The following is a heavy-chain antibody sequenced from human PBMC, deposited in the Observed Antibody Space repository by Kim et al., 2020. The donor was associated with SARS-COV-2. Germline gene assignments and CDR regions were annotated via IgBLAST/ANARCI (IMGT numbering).Heavy chain of an antibody. CDR3: AKDYVHSTSSREYFDY. V-gene: IGHV3-23*01. Sequence: GGSLRLSCAASGFIFSSYAMSWVRQAPGKGLEWVSGISGDAVSTYYADSVKGRFTISRDNSKNTVYLQMNSLRVEDTAVYYCAKDYVHSTSSREYFDYWGQGTLVSVSS. CDR2: ISGDAVST. D-gene: IGHD6-6*01. J-gene: IGHJ4*02. CDR1: GFIFSSYA.